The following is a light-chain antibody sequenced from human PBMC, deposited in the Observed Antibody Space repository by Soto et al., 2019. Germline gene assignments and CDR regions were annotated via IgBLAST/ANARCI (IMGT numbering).Light chain of an antibody. CDR2: GPS. J-gene: IGKJ5*01. Sequence: EVVMTQSPATLSVSPGERVTFSCRASQSVTTYLAWYQHKPGQAPRLLIYGPSSRAAGTPDRFSGSGSGTDFTLTISRLEPEDFAVYYCHQYGSSPRTFGQGTRLEIK. V-gene: IGKV3-20*01. CDR3: HQYGSSPRT. CDR1: QSVTTY.